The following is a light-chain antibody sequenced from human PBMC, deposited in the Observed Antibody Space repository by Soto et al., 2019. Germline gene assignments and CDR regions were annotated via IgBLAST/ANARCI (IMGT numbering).Light chain of an antibody. CDR3: HQRSSWPLT. CDR2: GAS. CDR1: QSVSSN. J-gene: IGKJ4*01. V-gene: IGKV3-11*01. Sequence: IVLTQSPATLSLSPGERATLSCRASQSVSSNLAWYQQKPGQAPRLLIYGASTRATGIPARFSGSGSGTDFTLTISSLEPEDFAVYYCHQRSSWPLTFGGGTKVDIK.